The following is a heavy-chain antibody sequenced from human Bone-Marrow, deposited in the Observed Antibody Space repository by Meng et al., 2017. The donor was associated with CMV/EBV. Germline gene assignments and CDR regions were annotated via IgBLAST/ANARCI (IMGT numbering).Heavy chain of an antibody. V-gene: IGHV2-26*01. CDR2: IFSNDEK. CDR3: ARIGPSDYEFGSGEPRYYFDY. Sequence: GPTLVKPTETLTLTCTDSGFSLSNARMGVSWIRQPTGKALEWLAHIFSNDEKSYSTSLKSRLTIPKDTSKSQVVLTMTNMDPVDTATYYWARIGPSDYEFGSGEPRYYFDYWGQGTLVTVSS. D-gene: IGHD3-3*01. J-gene: IGHJ4*02. CDR1: GFSLSNARMG.